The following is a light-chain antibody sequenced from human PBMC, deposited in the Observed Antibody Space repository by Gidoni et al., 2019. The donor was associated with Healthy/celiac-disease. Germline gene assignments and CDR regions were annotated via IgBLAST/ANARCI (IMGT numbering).Light chain of an antibody. Sequence: DIVLTQSPATLSLSPGERATLSCRASQSVSSYLAWYQQKPGQAPRLLIYDASNRATGIPARFSGSGSGTDFTLTISSLEPEDFAVYYCQQRSNWPPKLTFGGGTKVEIK. J-gene: IGKJ4*01. V-gene: IGKV3-11*01. CDR3: QQRSNWPPKLT. CDR1: QSVSSY. CDR2: DAS.